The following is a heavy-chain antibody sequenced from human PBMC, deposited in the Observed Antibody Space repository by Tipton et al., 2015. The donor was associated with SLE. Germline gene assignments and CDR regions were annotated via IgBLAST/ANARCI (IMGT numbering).Heavy chain of an antibody. Sequence: SLRLSCAASGFTVSSSYAMSWVRQAPGKGLEWVSVIYSGGSTYYADSVKGRFTISRDNSKNTLYLQMNSLRAEDTAVYYCARDSSGWYFYFDYWGQGTLVTVSS. CDR1: GFTVSSSYA. V-gene: IGHV3-23*03. CDR3: ARDSSGWYFYFDY. CDR2: IYSGGST. J-gene: IGHJ4*02. D-gene: IGHD6-19*01.